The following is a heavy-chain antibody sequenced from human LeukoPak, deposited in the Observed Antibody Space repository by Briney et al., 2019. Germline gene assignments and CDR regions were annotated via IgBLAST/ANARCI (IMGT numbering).Heavy chain of an antibody. CDR1: GFTFSSYS. CDR3: ARDPISYYYDSSGYLKFPYYYGMDV. Sequence: GGSLRLSCAASGFTFSSYSMNWVRQAPGKGLEWVSSISSSSSYIYYADSVKGRFTISRDNAKNSLYLQMNSLRAEDTAVYYCARDPISYYYDSSGYLKFPYYYGMDVWGQGTTVTVSS. J-gene: IGHJ6*02. V-gene: IGHV3-21*01. CDR2: ISSSSSYI. D-gene: IGHD3-22*01.